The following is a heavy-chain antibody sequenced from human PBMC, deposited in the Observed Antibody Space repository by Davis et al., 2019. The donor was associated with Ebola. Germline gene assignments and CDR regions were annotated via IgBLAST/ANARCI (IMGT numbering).Heavy chain of an antibody. J-gene: IGHJ6*03. CDR2: IYDSGNI. V-gene: IGHV4-30-4*01. D-gene: IGHD1-1*01. Sequence: PSETLSLTCTVSGGSISSGDYYWSLIRQPPGKGLEWIGHIYDSGNINYNPSLKSRLIISVDTSKNQFSLKLSSVTAADTAVYYCALGTHYYYMDVWGKGTTVTVSS. CDR1: GGSISSGDYY. CDR3: ALGTHYYYMDV.